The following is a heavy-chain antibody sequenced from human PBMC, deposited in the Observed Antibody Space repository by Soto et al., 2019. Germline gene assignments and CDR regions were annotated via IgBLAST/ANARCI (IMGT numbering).Heavy chain of an antibody. D-gene: IGHD2-15*01. CDR2: IYYSGST. J-gene: IGHJ5*02. CDR1: GGSISSYY. V-gene: IGHV4-59*01. Sequence: TSGTLSLTCTVSGGSISSYYWSWIRQPPGKGLEWIGYIYYSGSTNYNPSLKSRVTISVDTSKNQFSLKLSSVTAADTAVYYCARYCSGGSCYLDPWGQGTLVTVSS. CDR3: ARYCSGGSCYLDP.